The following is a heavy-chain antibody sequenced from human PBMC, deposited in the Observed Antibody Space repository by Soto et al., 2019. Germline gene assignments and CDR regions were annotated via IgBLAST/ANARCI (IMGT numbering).Heavy chain of an antibody. CDR3: ARDNFGVKFFDV. CDR1: GGTFSSHG. D-gene: IGHD3-16*01. J-gene: IGHJ2*01. V-gene: IGHV1-69*13. Sequence: SVKVSCKAPGGTFSSHGITWVRQAPGQGLEWMGGIIPVFGRATYAQKFQGRVTIIADESTSTAYMELSSLRSEDTAVYYCARDNFGVKFFDVWGRGTLVTVSS. CDR2: IIPVFGRA.